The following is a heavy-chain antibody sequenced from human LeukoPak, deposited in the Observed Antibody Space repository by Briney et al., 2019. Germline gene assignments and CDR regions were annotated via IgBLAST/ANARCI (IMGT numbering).Heavy chain of an antibody. CDR3: ARTYCSGGSCYSDFDY. J-gene: IGHJ4*02. V-gene: IGHV6-1*01. CDR1: GDSVSSNSAA. Sequence: SQTLSLTCAISGDSVSSNSAAWNWIRQSPSRGLEWLGRTYYRSKWYNDYAVSVKSRITNNPDTSKNQFSLQLNSVTPEDTALYYCARTYCSGGSCYSDFDYWGQGTLVTVSS. CDR2: TYYRSKWYN. D-gene: IGHD2-15*01.